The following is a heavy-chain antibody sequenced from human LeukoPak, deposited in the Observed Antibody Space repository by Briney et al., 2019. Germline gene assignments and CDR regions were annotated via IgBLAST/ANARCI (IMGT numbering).Heavy chain of an antibody. J-gene: IGHJ6*03. V-gene: IGHV1-69*13. D-gene: IGHD2-15*01. CDR3: ARDLRGYCSGGSCYTDYYYYYYMDV. Sequence: SVKVSCKASGGTFSSYAISWVRQAPGQGLEWMGGIIPIFGTANYAQKFQGRVTITADESTSTAYMELSSLRSEDTAVYYCARDLRGYCSGGSCYTDYYYYYYMDVWRKGTTVTDSS. CDR1: GGTFSSYA. CDR2: IIPIFGTA.